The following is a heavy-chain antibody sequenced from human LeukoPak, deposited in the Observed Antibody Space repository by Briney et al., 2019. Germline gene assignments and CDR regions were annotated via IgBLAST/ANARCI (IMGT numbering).Heavy chain of an antibody. V-gene: IGHV1-2*02. D-gene: IGHD3-9*01. Sequence: ASVKVSCKASGYTFTDYYIHWVRQAPGQGLEWMGWINVNSGDTYYAQNFQDRATMTGDTSITTAYMELSSLRSDDTAVFYCARPYFDVLTNYYMWLAPWGQGTLVTVSS. CDR2: INVNSGDT. CDR1: GYTFTDYY. CDR3: ARPYFDVLTNYYMWLAP. J-gene: IGHJ5*02.